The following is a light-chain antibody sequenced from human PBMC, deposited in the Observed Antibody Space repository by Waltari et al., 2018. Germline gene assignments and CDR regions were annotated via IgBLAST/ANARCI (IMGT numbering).Light chain of an antibody. J-gene: IGKJ1*01. Sequence: EIVLTQSPGTLALSPGESATLPCRASQSVRRYLAWYQQKPGQAPRLLIYDASTRATGIPDRFSGGGSGTDFSLTISRLEPEDFAVYYCQKYGSLPATFGQGTKVEI. V-gene: IGKV3-20*01. CDR3: QKYGSLPAT. CDR1: QSVRRY. CDR2: DAS.